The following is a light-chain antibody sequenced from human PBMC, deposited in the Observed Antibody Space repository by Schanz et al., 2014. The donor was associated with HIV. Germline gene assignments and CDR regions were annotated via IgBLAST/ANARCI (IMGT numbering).Light chain of an antibody. CDR1: SSDVGGYNH. Sequence: QSALAQPASVSGSPGQSITISCTGTSSDVGGYNHVSWYQQHPGEAPKVIMYEVANRPSGVSSRFSGSKSGDTASLTISGLQAEDEADYYCSTYTTSNTWVFGGGTKVTVL. CDR3: STYTTSNTWV. V-gene: IGLV2-14*03. J-gene: IGLJ3*02. CDR2: EVA.